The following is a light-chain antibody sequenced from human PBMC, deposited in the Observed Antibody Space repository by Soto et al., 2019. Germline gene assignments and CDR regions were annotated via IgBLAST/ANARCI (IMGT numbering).Light chain of an antibody. J-gene: IGKJ1*01. CDR3: QQSYSTPRT. Sequence: DIQMTQSPSSLSASVGDRVTITCRASQSIGRYLNWYQQKPGRAPKVLIYATSSLQSGVPSRFSGSVSGTDFTLTISSLQPEDFATYYCQQSYSTPRTFGQGTKVDIK. CDR1: QSIGRY. CDR2: ATS. V-gene: IGKV1-39*01.